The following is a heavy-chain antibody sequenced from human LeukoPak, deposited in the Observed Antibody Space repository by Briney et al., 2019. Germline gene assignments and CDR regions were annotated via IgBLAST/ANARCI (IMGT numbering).Heavy chain of an antibody. CDR3: ARDRTSGSGKYYFDY. D-gene: IGHD6-13*01. Sequence: SETLSLTCTVSGGSISSYYWSWIRQSPGKGLEWIGYIHYSGSTYYNPSLKSRVTISVDTSKNQFSLKLSSVTAADTAVYYCARDRTSGSGKYYFDYWGQGTLVTISS. V-gene: IGHV4-59*01. CDR1: GGSISSYY. J-gene: IGHJ4*02. CDR2: IHYSGST.